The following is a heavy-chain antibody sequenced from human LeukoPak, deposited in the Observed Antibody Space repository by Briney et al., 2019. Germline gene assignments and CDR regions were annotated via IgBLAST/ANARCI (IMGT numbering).Heavy chain of an antibody. CDR2: IYYSGST. CDR1: GGSVSSYY. Sequence: SETLSLTCTVSGGSVSSYYWSWIRQPPGKGLEWIGCIYYSGSTNYNPSLKSRVTVSVDTSKNQFSLKLSSVTAADTAVYYCARGPLTSNNWFDPWGQGTLVTVSS. D-gene: IGHD3-9*01. J-gene: IGHJ5*02. CDR3: ARGPLTSNNWFDP. V-gene: IGHV4-59*02.